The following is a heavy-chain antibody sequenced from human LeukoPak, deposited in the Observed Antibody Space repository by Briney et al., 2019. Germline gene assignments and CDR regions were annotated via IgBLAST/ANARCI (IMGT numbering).Heavy chain of an antibody. J-gene: IGHJ4*02. CDR2: LSGSGGKT. CDR3: AKGSYYYDSADYFDY. CDR1: GFTFSSYA. D-gene: IGHD3-22*01. Sequence: PGGSLRLSCAASGFTFSSYAMSWVRQAPGKGLEGVATLSGSGGKTYYADSVKGRVTISRDNYKKTLYLQMNSLRAEDTAVYHCAKGSYYYDSADYFDYWGQGTLVTVSS. V-gene: IGHV3-23*01.